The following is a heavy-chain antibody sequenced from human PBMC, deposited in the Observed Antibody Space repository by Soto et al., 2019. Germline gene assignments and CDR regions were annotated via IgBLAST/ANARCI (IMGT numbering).Heavy chain of an antibody. CDR3: ARTGYSSGWYY. CDR1: GGSFRGYY. D-gene: IGHD6-19*01. CDR2: INHSGST. J-gene: IGHJ4*02. V-gene: IGHV4-34*01. Sequence: SETLSLTCAVYGGSFRGYYWSWIRQPPGKGLEWIGEINHSGSTNYNPSLKSRVTISVDTSKNQFSLKLSSVTAADTAVYYCARTGYSSGWYYWGQGTLVTVSS.